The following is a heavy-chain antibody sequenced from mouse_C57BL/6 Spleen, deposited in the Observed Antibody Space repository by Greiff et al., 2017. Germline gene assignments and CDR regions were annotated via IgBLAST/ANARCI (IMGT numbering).Heavy chain of an antibody. D-gene: IGHD2-3*01. CDR2: INPNNGGT. CDR1: GYTFTDYN. V-gene: IGHV1-22*01. J-gene: IGHJ2*01. CDR3: ARRNDGYYKDFDY. Sequence: EVKVVESGPELVKPGASVKMSCKASGYTFTDYNMHWVKQSHGKSLEWIGYINPNNGGTSYNQKFKGKATLTVNKSSSTAYMELRSLTSEDSAVYYCARRNDGYYKDFDYWGQGTTLTVSS.